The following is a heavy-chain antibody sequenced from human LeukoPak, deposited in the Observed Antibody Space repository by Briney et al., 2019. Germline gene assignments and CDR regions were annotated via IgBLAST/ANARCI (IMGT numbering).Heavy chain of an antibody. V-gene: IGHV1-69*02. J-gene: IGHJ6*02. CDR3: ARGVVAATIYYYYYRMDV. CDR2: IIPILGIA. D-gene: IGHD2-15*01. CDR1: GGTFSSYT. Sequence: SVKVSCKAPGGTFSSYTISWVRQAPGQGREWRGRIIPILGIANYAQKFQGRVTITADKSTSTAYMELSSLRSEDTAVYYCARGVVAATIYYYYYRMDVWGQGTTVTVSS.